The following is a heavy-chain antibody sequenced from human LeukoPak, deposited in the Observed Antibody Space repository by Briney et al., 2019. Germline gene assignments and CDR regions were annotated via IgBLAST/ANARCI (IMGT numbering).Heavy chain of an antibody. J-gene: IGHJ5*02. CDR3: VAYTSSLRWFDP. V-gene: IGHV4-39*07. CDR2: IYYGGTT. D-gene: IGHD6-13*01. Sequence: SETLSLTCTVSDDSISSISFYWGWIRQPPGRGLGWIGSIYYGGTTYYNPSLESRVTMSLDTSKKQFSLRLRSVTAADTAVYYCVAYTSSLRWFDPWGQGTLVIVSS. CDR1: DDSISSISFY.